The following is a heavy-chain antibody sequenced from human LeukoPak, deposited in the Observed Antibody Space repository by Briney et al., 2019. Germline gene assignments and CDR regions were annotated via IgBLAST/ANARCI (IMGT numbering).Heavy chain of an antibody. J-gene: IGHJ4*02. CDR3: ARDQEGFDY. Sequence: ASVKVSCKTSGYTFTSYYIHWVRQAPGQGLEWMGIINPSGGSTTYAQKFQGRVTVTRDTSTSTVHMELSGLRSEDTAVYYCARDQEGFDYWGQGTLVTVSS. CDR1: GYTFTSYY. CDR2: INPSGGST. V-gene: IGHV1-46*01.